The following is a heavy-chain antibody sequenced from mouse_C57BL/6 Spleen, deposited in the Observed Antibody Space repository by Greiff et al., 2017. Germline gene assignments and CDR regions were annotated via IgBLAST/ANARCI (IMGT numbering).Heavy chain of an antibody. CDR1: GYTFTDYY. CDR2: INPYNGGT. V-gene: IGHV1-19*01. J-gene: IGHJ1*03. CDR3: ASAGSSHCGFAV. D-gene: IGHD1-1*01. Sequence: VQLKQSGPVLVKPGASVKMSCKASGYTFTDYYMHWVKQSHGKSLEWIGVINPYNGGTSYNQKFKGKATLTVDKSSSTAYMELNSLTSEDSAVFSCASAGSSHCGFAVWGTGTTVTVSS.